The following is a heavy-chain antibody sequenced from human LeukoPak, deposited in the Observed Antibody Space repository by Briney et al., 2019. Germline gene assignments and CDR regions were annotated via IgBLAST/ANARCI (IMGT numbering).Heavy chain of an antibody. V-gene: IGHV4-59*12. CDR3: ARELIPYGAFDY. Sequence: SETLSLTCTVSGGSISSYYWSWIRQPPGKGLEWIGYIYYSGSTNYNPSLKSRVTISVDTSKNQFSLKLSSVTAADTAVYYCARELIPYGAFDYWGQRTLVTVSS. D-gene: IGHD4-17*01. CDR2: IYYSGST. J-gene: IGHJ4*02. CDR1: GGSISSYY.